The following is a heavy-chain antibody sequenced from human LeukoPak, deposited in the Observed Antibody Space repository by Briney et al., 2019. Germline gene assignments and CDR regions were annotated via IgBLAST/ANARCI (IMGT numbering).Heavy chain of an antibody. CDR3: ARDYYGSGSYYISWTYYYYGMDV. D-gene: IGHD3-10*01. Sequence: PGGSLRLSCAASGFTFNSYWMSWVRQAPGEGLEWVANIKQDGSEKYYVDSVKGRFTISRDNAKNSLYLQMNSLRAEDTAVYYCARDYYGSGSYYISWTYYYYGMDVWGQGTTVTVSS. J-gene: IGHJ6*02. CDR1: GFTFNSYW. V-gene: IGHV3-7*01. CDR2: IKQDGSEK.